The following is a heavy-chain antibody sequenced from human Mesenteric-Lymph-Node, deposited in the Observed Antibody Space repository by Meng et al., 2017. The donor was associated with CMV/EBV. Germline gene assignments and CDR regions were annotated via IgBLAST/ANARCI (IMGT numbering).Heavy chain of an antibody. J-gene: IGHJ5*02. CDR1: GYTFTSYD. CDR3: ARVKARIAAAGYNWFDP. D-gene: IGHD6-13*01. CDR2: MNPNSGNT. Sequence: ASVKVSCKASGYTFTSYDINWVRQATGQGLEWMGWMNPNSGNTGYAQKFQGRVTMTRNTSISTAYMELSSLRSEDTAVYYCARVKARIAAAGYNWFDPRGQGTLVTVSS. V-gene: IGHV1-8*01.